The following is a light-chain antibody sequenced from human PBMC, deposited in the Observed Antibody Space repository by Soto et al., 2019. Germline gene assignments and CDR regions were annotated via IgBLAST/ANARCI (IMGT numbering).Light chain of an antibody. CDR3: QQSFTTPIT. CDR2: AAT. J-gene: IGKJ5*01. V-gene: IGKV1-39*01. CDR1: HSISIY. Sequence: DIQMTQSPSSLSASVGDRVTITCRASHSISIYLNWYQQKPGKAPNLLIFAATSLQSGVPSRFSGSGSGTDFTLTISSLQPEDFATYYCQQSFTTPITFGQGTRLEIK.